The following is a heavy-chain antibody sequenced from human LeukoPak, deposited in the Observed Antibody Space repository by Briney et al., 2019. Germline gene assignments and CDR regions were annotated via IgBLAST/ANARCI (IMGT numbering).Heavy chain of an antibody. CDR1: GFTFSSYW. V-gene: IGHV3-74*01. CDR3: ARGGGPFDY. D-gene: IGHD3-16*01. J-gene: IGHJ4*02. CDR2: INTDGTSR. Sequence: PGGSLRLSCAASGFTFSSYWMHWVRQAPGKGLVWVSCINTDGTSRTYADSVKGRFTISRDNAKNTLYLQMNSLGAEDTAVYYCARGGGPFDYWGQGTLVTVSS.